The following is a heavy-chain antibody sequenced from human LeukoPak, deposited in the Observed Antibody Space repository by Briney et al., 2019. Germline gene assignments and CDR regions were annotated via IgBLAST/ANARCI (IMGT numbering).Heavy chain of an antibody. D-gene: IGHD7-27*01. V-gene: IGHV4-59*08. Sequence: SETLSLTCTVSGGSISSYYWSWIRQPPGKGLEWIGYIYYSGSTNYNPSLKSRVTISVDASKNQFSLKLSSVTAADTAVYYCARRHWGPIDYWGQGTLVTVSS. CDR2: IYYSGST. J-gene: IGHJ4*02. CDR3: ARRHWGPIDY. CDR1: GGSISSYY.